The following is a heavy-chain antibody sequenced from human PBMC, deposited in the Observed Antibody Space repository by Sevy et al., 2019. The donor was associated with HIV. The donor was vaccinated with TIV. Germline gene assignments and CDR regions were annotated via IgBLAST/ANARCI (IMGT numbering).Heavy chain of an antibody. J-gene: IGHJ4*02. CDR3: ARVPSAQYSSSWYYFDY. V-gene: IGHV1-18*01. D-gene: IGHD6-13*01. CDR1: GYTFTSYG. Sequence: ASVNVSCKASGYTFTSYGITWVRQAPGQGLEWMGWISSYNDNTNYAQNLQGRVTMTTDTSTSTAYMELRSLRSDDTAVYYCARVPSAQYSSSWYYFDYWGQGTLVTVSS. CDR2: ISSYNDNT.